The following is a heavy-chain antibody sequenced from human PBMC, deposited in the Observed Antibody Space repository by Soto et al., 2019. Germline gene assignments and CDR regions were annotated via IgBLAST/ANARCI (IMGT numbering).Heavy chain of an antibody. Sequence: EVQLLESGGGLVQPGGSLRLSCAASGFTFSSYAMSWVRQAPGKGLECVSAISGRGGSTYYADSVKGRFTISRDNSKNTLYLQVTSLRAEDTGVYYCAKDEGSYPFHWGQGTLVTVSS. D-gene: IGHD1-26*01. V-gene: IGHV3-23*01. CDR2: ISGRGGST. J-gene: IGHJ4*02. CDR3: AKDEGSYPFH. CDR1: GFTFSSYA.